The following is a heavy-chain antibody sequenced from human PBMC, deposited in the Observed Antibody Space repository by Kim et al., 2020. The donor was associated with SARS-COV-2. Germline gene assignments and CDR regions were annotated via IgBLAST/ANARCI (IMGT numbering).Heavy chain of an antibody. CDR1: GGSISSYY. J-gene: IGHJ2*01. CDR3: AREDCSGGSCSSGSRYFDL. Sequence: SETLSLTCTVSGGSISSYYWSWIRQPAGKGLEWIGRIYTSGSTNYSPSLKSRVTMSVDTSKNQFSLKLSSVTAADTAVYYCAREDCSGGSCSSGSRYFDLWGRGTLVTVSS. D-gene: IGHD2-15*01. CDR2: IYTSGST. V-gene: IGHV4-4*07.